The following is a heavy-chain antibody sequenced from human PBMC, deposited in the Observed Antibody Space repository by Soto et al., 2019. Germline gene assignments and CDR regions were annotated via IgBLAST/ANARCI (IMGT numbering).Heavy chain of an antibody. V-gene: IGHV1-3*01. D-gene: IGHD6-13*01. CDR3: AKSSSWYMFLY. CDR1: GYTFTSYA. J-gene: IGHJ4*02. Sequence: QVQLVQSGAEVKKPGASVKVSCKASGYTFTSYAMHWVRQAPGQRLEWMGWINAGNGNTKYSQKFQGRVTITRDTSASTAYMELSSLTSADTAIYYCAKSSSWYMFLYWGQGNLVIVSS. CDR2: INAGNGNT.